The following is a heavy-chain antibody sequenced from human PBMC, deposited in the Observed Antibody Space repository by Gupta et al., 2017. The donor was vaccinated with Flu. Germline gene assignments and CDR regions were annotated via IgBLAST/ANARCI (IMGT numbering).Heavy chain of an antibody. CDR2: IYYSGDA. J-gene: IGHJ6*03. Sequence: EWIGNIYYSGDADYNPSLQSRITMSIDTSKNQFSMTLTSVTDADTSVYFCARDFRFYNSDTYTSYSYKFMDVWGKGTTVTVSS. D-gene: IGHD3-16*01. CDR3: ARDFRFYNSDTYTSYSYKFMDV. V-gene: IGHV4-59*01.